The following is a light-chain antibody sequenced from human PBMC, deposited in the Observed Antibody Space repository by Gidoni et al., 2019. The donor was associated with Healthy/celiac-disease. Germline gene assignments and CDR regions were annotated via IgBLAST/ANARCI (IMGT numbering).Light chain of an antibody. J-gene: IGKJ1*01. CDR2: AAS. V-gene: IGKV1-39*01. CDR1: QSISSY. CDR3: QQSYSNPRST. Sequence: DIQMTQSPSSLSASVGDRVTITCRASQSISSYLNWYQQKPGKAPKLLIYAASSLQSGVPSRFSGSGSGTDFTLTISSLQPEDFATYYCQQSYSNPRSTFXQXTKVEIK.